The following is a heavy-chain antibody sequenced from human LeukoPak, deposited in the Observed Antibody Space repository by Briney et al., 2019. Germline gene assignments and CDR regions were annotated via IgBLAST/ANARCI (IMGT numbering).Heavy chain of an antibody. CDR3: ARDLSTTVVTVGGY. V-gene: IGHV1-18*01. Sequence: ASVKVSCKASGYTFTSYGISWVRQAPGQGLEWMGWISAYNGNTNYAQKLQGRVTMTTDTSTSTAYMELRSLRSDDTAVYYCARDLSTTVVTVGGYWGQGTLVTVSS. CDR2: ISAYNGNT. CDR1: GYTFTSYG. D-gene: IGHD4-23*01. J-gene: IGHJ4*02.